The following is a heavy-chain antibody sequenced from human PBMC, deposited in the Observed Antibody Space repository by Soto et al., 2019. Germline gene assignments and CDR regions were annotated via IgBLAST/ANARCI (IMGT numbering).Heavy chain of an antibody. CDR3: ARGVYGSGNYYTGPSAFDI. V-gene: IGHV1-69*06. D-gene: IGHD3-10*01. CDR2: TIPVFDTA. J-gene: IGHJ3*02. CDR1: GGTLSDHG. Sequence: QVQLEQSGAEVKKPGSSVKVSCKASGGTLSDHGVSWLRQAPGQGLEWVGGTIPVFDTAKYAQKFQGRVTIAADKSTNIAYMELSSLISEDTAFYYCARGVYGSGNYYTGPSAFDIWGQGTMVIVSS.